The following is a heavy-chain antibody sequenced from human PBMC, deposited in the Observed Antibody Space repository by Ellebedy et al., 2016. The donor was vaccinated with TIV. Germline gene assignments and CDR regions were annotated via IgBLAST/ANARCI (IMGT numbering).Heavy chain of an antibody. CDR2: INGDGSTT. Sequence: GESLKISCAASGFTISGYWMHWVRQAPGKGLVWVSRINGDGSTTFYADSVKGRFTISRDNAKNTLYLQMNSLRAGDTAVYYCWAGMNTVADLLDYWGQGTLVTVSS. V-gene: IGHV3-74*01. D-gene: IGHD4-23*01. CDR1: GFTISGYW. J-gene: IGHJ4*02. CDR3: WAGMNTVADLLDY.